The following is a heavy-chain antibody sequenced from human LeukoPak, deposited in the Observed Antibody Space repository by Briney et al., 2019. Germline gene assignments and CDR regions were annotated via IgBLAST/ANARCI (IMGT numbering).Heavy chain of an antibody. CDR3: AKSLTYYHENSDSI. CDR1: GFIVSSNY. Sequence: PGGSLRLSCAASGFIVSSNYMTWVRQAPGKGLEWVSVIYKDGRTFHADSVKGRFTISRDNSKNTLYLQMNSLRAEDTAVYYCAKSLTYYHENSDSIWGQGTLVTVSS. D-gene: IGHD3-22*01. V-gene: IGHV3-53*01. CDR2: IYKDGRT. J-gene: IGHJ4*02.